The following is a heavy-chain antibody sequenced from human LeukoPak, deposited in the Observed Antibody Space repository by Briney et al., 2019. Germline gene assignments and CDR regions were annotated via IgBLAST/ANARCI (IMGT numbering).Heavy chain of an antibody. V-gene: IGHV3-30*18. J-gene: IGHJ6*02. CDR1: GFTFSSYG. D-gene: IGHD3-3*01. CDR2: ISYDGSNK. CDR3: AKDTSSGFWSGLAV. Sequence: GGSLRVSCAASGFTFSSYGMRRVRQAPGKGLEWVAVISYDGSNKYYADSVKGRFTISRDNSKNTLYLQMNSLRAEDTAVYYCAKDTSSGFWSGLAVWGQGTTVTVSS.